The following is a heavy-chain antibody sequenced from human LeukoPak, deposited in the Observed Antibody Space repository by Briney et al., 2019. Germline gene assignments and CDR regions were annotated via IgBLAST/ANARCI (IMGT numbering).Heavy chain of an antibody. CDR2: IYYSGST. CDR3: ARHPREVGGFTIDY. J-gene: IGHJ4*02. V-gene: IGHV4-39*01. D-gene: IGHD3-10*01. Sequence: TPSETLSLTCTVSGGSISSSSYYWGWIRQSPGKGLEWIGSIYYSGSTYYNPSLKSRVTISVDTSKNQFSLKLSSVTAADTAVYYCARHPREVGGFTIDYWGQGTLVTVSS. CDR1: GGSISSSSYY.